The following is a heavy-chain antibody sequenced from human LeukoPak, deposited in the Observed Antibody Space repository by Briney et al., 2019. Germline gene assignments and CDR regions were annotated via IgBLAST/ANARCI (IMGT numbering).Heavy chain of an antibody. CDR2: ISGSGGST. J-gene: IGHJ4*02. Sequence: GGSLRLSCAAPGFTFSSYAMSWVRQAPGKGLEWVSAISGSGGSTYYADSVKGRFTISRDNSKNTLYLQMNSLRAEDTAVYYCAKSPSIVGATTFDYWGQGTLVTASS. CDR3: AKSPSIVGATTFDY. D-gene: IGHD1-26*01. V-gene: IGHV3-23*01. CDR1: GFTFSSYA.